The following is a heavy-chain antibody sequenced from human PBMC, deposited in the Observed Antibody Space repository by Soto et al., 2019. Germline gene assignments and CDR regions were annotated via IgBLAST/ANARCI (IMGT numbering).Heavy chain of an antibody. CDR1: GVSINNYY. CDR2: IYYSGST. D-gene: IGHD3-22*01. CDR3: ARGPNYYDASGYFDYGLDV. Sequence: SETLSLTCTVSGVSINNYYWSWIRQPPGKGLEWVGYIYYSGSTSYNPSLKSRVTISIDMSKNLFPLRLTSMTAADTAVYYCARGPNYYDASGYFDYGLDVWGQGTTVTVSS. V-gene: IGHV4-59*01. J-gene: IGHJ6*02.